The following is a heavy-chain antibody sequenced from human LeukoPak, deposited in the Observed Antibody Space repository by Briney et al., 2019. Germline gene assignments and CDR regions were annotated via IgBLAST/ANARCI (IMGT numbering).Heavy chain of an antibody. D-gene: IGHD3-10*01. CDR1: GGSFSVYY. CDR2: INHSGST. CDR3: ARGYYYGSGSSSYYYYGMDV. V-gene: IGHV4-34*01. J-gene: IGHJ6*02. Sequence: SETLSLTCAVYGGSFSVYYWSWIRQPPGKGLEWIGEINHSGSTNYNPSLKSRVTISVDTSKNQFSLKLSSVTAADTAVYYCARGYYYGSGSSSYYYYGMDVWGQGTTVTVSS.